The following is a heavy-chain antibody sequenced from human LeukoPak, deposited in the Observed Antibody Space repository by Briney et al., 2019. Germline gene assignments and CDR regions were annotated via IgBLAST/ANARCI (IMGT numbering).Heavy chain of an antibody. CDR3: ASSYSSGPKNY. J-gene: IGHJ4*02. CDR1: GFTFSIYS. Sequence: GGSLRLSCAASGFTFSIYSINWVRQAPGKGLEWVSYISSSSTIYYADSVKGRFTISRDNAKNSLYLQMNSLRAEDTAVYYCASSYSSGPKNYWGQGTLVTVSS. D-gene: IGHD6-19*01. V-gene: IGHV3-48*01. CDR2: ISSSSTI.